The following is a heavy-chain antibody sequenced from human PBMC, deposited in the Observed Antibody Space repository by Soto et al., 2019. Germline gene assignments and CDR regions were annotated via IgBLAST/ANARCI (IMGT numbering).Heavy chain of an antibody. CDR3: ARDPLRDDYGDYAWFDP. CDR2: TYYRSKWYN. D-gene: IGHD4-17*01. Sequence: QSQTLSLTCAISGDSVSSNSAAWNWIRQSPSRGLEWLGRTYYRSKWYNDYAVSVKSRITINPDTSKNQFSLQLNSVTPEDTAVYYCARDPLRDDYGDYAWFDPWGQGTLVTVSS. CDR1: GDSVSSNSAA. J-gene: IGHJ5*02. V-gene: IGHV6-1*01.